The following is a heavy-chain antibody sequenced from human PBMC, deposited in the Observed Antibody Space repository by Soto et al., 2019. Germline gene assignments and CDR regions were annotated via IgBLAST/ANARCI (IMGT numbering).Heavy chain of an antibody. J-gene: IGHJ4*02. CDR3: ARGGTYGDYVPAGY. CDR1: GFTFSSYW. V-gene: IGHV3-74*01. Sequence: EVQLVESGGGLVQPGGSLRLSCAASGFTFSSYWMHWVRQAPGKGLVWVSRINSDGSSTSYADSVKGRFTISRDNAKNTLYLQINSLRAEDTAVYYCARGGTYGDYVPAGYWGQGTLVTISS. D-gene: IGHD4-17*01. CDR2: INSDGSST.